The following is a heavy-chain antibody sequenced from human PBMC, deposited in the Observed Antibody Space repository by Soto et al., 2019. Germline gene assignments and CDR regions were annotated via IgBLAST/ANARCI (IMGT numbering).Heavy chain of an antibody. J-gene: IGHJ6*02. CDR3: ARDSTIFGVVNYYYGMDV. V-gene: IGHV1-46*01. D-gene: IGHD3-3*01. Sequence: ASVKVSCKASGYTFTSYYMHWVRQAPGQGLEWMGIINPSGGSTSYAQKFQGRVTMTRDTSTSTVYMELSSLRSEDTAVYYCARDSTIFGVVNYYYGMDVWGQGTTVTVSS. CDR2: INPSGGST. CDR1: GYTFTSYY.